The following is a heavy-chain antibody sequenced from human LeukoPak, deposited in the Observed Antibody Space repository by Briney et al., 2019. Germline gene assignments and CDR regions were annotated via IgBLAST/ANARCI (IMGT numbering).Heavy chain of an antibody. V-gene: IGHV4-38-2*02. D-gene: IGHD6-13*01. J-gene: IGHJ3*02. CDR1: GYSISSGYY. CDR2: IYHSGST. Sequence: SETLSLTCTVSGYSISSGYYWGWIRQPPGKGLEWIGNIYHSGSTYYNPSLKSRVSISVDTSKNQFSLKLSSVTAADTAVYYCARDQQLGMGKSDAFDIWGQGTMVTVSS. CDR3: ARDQQLGMGKSDAFDI.